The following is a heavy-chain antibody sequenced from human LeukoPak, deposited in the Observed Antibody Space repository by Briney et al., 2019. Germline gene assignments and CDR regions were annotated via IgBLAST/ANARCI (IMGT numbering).Heavy chain of an antibody. D-gene: IGHD3-10*01. CDR3: ARRSDITMVRGASDYGMDV. J-gene: IGHJ6*02. CDR1: GGSISSYY. CDR2: IYYSGST. V-gene: IGHV4-59*08. Sequence: TSETLSLTCTVSGGSISSYYWSWIRQPPGKGLEWIGYIYYSGSTNYNPSLKSRVTISVDTSKNQFSLKLSSVTAADTAVYYCARRSDITMVRGASDYGMDVWGQGTTVTVSS.